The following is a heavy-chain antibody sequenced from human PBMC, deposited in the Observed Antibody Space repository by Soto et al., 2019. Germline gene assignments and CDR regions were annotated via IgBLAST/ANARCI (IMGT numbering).Heavy chain of an antibody. J-gene: IGHJ5*02. Sequence: ASVKVSCKASGYVFTSYAMHWVRQAPGQRLEWMGWINAGNGNTKYSQKFQGRVTITRDTSASTAYMELSSLRCEDTAVYYCARGGYVILTGLKEINWFDLCGKGNLVIVSS. D-gene: IGHD3-9*01. CDR3: ARGGYVILTGLKEINWFDL. CDR2: INAGNGNT. V-gene: IGHV1-3*01. CDR1: GYVFTSYA.